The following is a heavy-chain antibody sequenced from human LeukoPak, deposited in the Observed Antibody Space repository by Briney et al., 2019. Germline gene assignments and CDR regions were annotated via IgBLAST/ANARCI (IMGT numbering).Heavy chain of an antibody. V-gene: IGHV3-74*01. Sequence: GGPLNLPWQAPGFTFRSYWRTWVRKVQGKALLGFPRIDSDGSSTNYADSVKGRFTISRDNAKNTLYLQMNSLRAEDTAVYYCARDAIAVAGTFYYWGQGTLVTVSS. CDR3: ARDAIAVAGTFYY. CDR2: IDSDGSST. CDR1: GFTFRSYW. D-gene: IGHD6-19*01. J-gene: IGHJ4*02.